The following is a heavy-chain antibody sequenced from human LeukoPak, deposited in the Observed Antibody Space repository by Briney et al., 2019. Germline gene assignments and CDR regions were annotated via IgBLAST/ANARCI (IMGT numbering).Heavy chain of an antibody. J-gene: IGHJ4*02. Sequence: PSETLSLTCTVSGGSISSYYWSWIRQPAGKGLEWIGRIYTTGSTNYNPSLKSRVTMSVDASKSQFFLTLRSVTAADTALYFCAGEVYSSGWFPPDSWGQGTLVTVSS. CDR1: GGSISSYY. CDR2: IYTTGST. D-gene: IGHD6-19*01. CDR3: AGEVYSSGWFPPDS. V-gene: IGHV4-4*07.